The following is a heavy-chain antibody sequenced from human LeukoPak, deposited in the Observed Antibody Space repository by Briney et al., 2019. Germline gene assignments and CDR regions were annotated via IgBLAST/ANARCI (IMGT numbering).Heavy chain of an antibody. CDR3: SRVPPPPGTAADYYYYMDV. CDR1: GGTFSSYA. D-gene: IGHD1-7*01. Sequence: SVKVSCKASGGTFSSYAISWVRQAPGHGLEWMGGITPIFGTANYAQKFQGRVTITADESTRTAYTELSSLRSEVTARSYFSRVPPPPGTAADYYYYMDVWGKGTTVTVSS. V-gene: IGHV1-69*01. J-gene: IGHJ6*03. CDR2: ITPIFGTA.